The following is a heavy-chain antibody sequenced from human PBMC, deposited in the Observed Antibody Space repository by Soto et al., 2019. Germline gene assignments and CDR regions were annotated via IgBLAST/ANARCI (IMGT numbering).Heavy chain of an antibody. J-gene: IGHJ6*03. D-gene: IGHD3-10*01. V-gene: IGHV1-8*01. CDR1: GYTFTSYD. CDR3: ARGRSLYGSETYYMDV. Sequence: GASVKVSCKASGYTFTSYDINWVRQATGQGLEWMGWMNPNSGNTGYAQKFQGRVTMTRNTSISTAYMELSSLRSEDTAMYYCARGRSLYGSETYYMDVWGKGTTVTVSS. CDR2: MNPNSGNT.